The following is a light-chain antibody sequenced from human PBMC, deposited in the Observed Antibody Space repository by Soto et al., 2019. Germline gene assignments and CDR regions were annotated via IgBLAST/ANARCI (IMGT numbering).Light chain of an antibody. CDR3: QQYNNWWT. CDR2: GAS. CDR1: QSVSNN. V-gene: IGKV3-15*01. Sequence: EIVMTQSPATLSVSPGERATLSCRASQSVSNNLAWYQKKPGQAPRLHIYGASTRATGIPARFSGSGSGTEFTLTISSLQSEDFAFYYCQQYNNWWTFGQGTRVDFK. J-gene: IGKJ1*01.